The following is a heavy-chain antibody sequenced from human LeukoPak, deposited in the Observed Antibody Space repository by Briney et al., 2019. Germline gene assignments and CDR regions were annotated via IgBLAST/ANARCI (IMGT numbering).Heavy chain of an antibody. V-gene: IGHV3-11*04. D-gene: IGHD4-17*01. CDR3: AKVRYGDFDH. J-gene: IGHJ5*02. Sequence: GGSLSLSCAASGFNFSDYYMGWIRQAPGKGLEWISSITDSGGNIYYADSVRGRFTISRDNAKNSLFLQVNSLRAEDTAVYYCAKVRYGDFDHWGQGTLVTVSS. CDR1: GFNFSDYY. CDR2: ITDSGGNI.